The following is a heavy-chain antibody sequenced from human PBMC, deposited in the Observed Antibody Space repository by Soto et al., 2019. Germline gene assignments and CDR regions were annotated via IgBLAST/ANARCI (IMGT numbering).Heavy chain of an antibody. J-gene: IGHJ6*02. V-gene: IGHV1-8*01. Sequence: QVQLVQSGAEVKKPGASVKVSCKASGYTFTSYDINWVRQATGQGLEWMGWMNPNSGNTGYAQKFQGRVTMTRNTSISTAYMELSSLRSEDTAVYYCARDGVELLRFLEWLSPPYGMDVWGQGTTVTVSS. D-gene: IGHD3-3*01. CDR1: GYTFTSYD. CDR3: ARDGVELLRFLEWLSPPYGMDV. CDR2: MNPNSGNT.